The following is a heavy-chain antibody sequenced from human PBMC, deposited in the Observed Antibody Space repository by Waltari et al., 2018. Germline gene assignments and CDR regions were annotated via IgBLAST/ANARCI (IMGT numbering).Heavy chain of an antibody. D-gene: IGHD3-10*01. CDR2: LSGSGGST. J-gene: IGHJ4*02. Sequence: EVQLVESGGGLVQPGGSLILSCAASGFTFSSYALSWVRQAPGKGLEWVSALSGSGGSTYYADSVKGRFTISRDNSKNTLYLKMSSLRAEDTAVYYCAKGSGWFGELSFDYWGQGTLVTVSS. CDR1: GFTFSSYA. CDR3: AKGSGWFGELSFDY. V-gene: IGHV3-23*04.